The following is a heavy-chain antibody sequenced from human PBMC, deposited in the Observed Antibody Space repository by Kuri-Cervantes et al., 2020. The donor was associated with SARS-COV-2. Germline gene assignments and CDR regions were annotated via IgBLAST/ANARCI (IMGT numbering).Heavy chain of an antibody. Sequence: GGSLRLSCAASGFTFSSYWMSWVRQAPGKGLEWVANIKQDGDEKYYVDSVKGRFTISRDNAKNSLYLQMNSLRAEDTAVYYCARDRSRITIFGVVTRYGMDVWGQGTTVTVSS. V-gene: IGHV3-7*05. CDR2: IKQDGDEK. D-gene: IGHD3-3*01. CDR1: GFTFSSYW. CDR3: ARDRSRITIFGVVTRYGMDV. J-gene: IGHJ6*02.